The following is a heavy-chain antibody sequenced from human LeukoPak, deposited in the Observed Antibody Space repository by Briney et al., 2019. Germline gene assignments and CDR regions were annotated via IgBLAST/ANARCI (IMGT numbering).Heavy chain of an antibody. J-gene: IGHJ6*02. CDR3: ARDQSSHYDILTGYLHYYYYGMDV. CDR1: GFTFSDYY. D-gene: IGHD3-9*01. CDR2: ISSSGSTI. Sequence: GGSLRLSCAASGFTFSDYYMSWIRQAPGKGLEWVSYISSSGSTIYYADSVEGRFTISRDNANNSLYLQMNSLRAEDTAVYYCARDQSSHYDILTGYLHYYYYGMDVWGQGTTVTVSS. V-gene: IGHV3-11*01.